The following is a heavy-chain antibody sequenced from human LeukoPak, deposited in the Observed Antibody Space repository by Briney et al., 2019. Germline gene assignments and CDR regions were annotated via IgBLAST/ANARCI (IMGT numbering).Heavy chain of an antibody. CDR2: ITPIFGIA. V-gene: IGHV1-69*04. CDR1: GGTFSSYA. CDR3: ARSRHYYDSSGSWYFDL. Sequence: GSSVKVSCKASGGTFSSYAISWVRQAPGQGREWMGRITPIFGIANYAQKFQGRVTITADKSTSTAYMELSSLRSEDTAVYYCARSRHYYDSSGSWYFDLWGRGTLVTVSS. D-gene: IGHD3-22*01. J-gene: IGHJ2*01.